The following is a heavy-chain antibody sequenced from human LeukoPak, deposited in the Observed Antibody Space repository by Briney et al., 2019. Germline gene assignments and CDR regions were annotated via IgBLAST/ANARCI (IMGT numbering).Heavy chain of an antibody. J-gene: IGHJ4*02. Sequence: SETLSLTCTVSGGSISSYYWSWIRQPPGKGLEWIGYIYYSGSTNYNPSLKSRVTISVDTSKNQFSLKLSSVTAADTAVYYCARARYSNYNFDYWGQGTLVTVSS. CDR2: IYYSGST. D-gene: IGHD4-11*01. CDR3: ARARYSNYNFDY. CDR1: GGSISSYY. V-gene: IGHV4-59*01.